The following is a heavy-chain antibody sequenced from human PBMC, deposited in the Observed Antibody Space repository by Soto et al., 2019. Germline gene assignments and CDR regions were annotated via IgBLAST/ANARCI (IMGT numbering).Heavy chain of an antibody. Sequence: PSETLSLTCTVSGGSISSYYWSWIRQPPGKGLEWIGYIYHSGSTHYYPSLKSRVTISVDTSKNQFSLKLSSVSAADTAVYYCARDRLYPRPDGTAMGGFDYWGQGTLVTVSS. CDR1: GGSISSYY. J-gene: IGHJ4*02. CDR3: ARDRLYPRPDGTAMGGFDY. CDR2: IYHSGST. D-gene: IGHD5-18*01. V-gene: IGHV4-59*01.